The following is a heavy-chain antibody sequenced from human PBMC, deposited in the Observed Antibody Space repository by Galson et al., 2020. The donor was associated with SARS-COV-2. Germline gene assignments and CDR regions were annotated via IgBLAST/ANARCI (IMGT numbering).Heavy chain of an antibody. Sequence: GGSLRLSCAASGFTFSTYGMHWVRQFPGKGLEWVASISYGEITKFYLDSVKGRFTTSRDNFQNTLYLQMNSLRAEDTAVYYCARDAFRYDDTHGSKANWFDPWGQGTLVTVSS. CDR1: GFTFSTYG. CDR3: ARDAFRYDDTHGSKANWFDP. J-gene: IGHJ5*02. D-gene: IGHD3-22*01. V-gene: IGHV3-30*03. CDR2: ISYGEITK.